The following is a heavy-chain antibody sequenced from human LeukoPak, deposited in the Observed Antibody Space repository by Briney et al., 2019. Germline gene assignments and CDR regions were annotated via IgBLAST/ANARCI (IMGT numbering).Heavy chain of an antibody. V-gene: IGHV3-30*03. CDR2: ISYDGSNK. CDR1: GFTFSSYG. D-gene: IGHD4-11*01. J-gene: IGHJ4*02. Sequence: GRSLRLSCAASGFTFSSYGMHWVRQAPGKGLEWVAVISYDGSNKYYADSVKGRFTISRDNSKNTLYLQMNSLRAEDTAVYYCAREGDYSRGGHYFDYWGQGTLVTVSS. CDR3: AREGDYSRGGHYFDY.